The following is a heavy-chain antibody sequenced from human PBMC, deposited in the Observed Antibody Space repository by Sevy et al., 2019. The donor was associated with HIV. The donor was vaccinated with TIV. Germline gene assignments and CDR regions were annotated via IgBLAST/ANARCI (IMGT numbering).Heavy chain of an antibody. J-gene: IGHJ4*02. V-gene: IGHV3-48*02. Sequence: GGSLRLSCAASGFTFSDYSLNWVRQAPGKGLEWVSYISRSGTTRHYADSVRGRFTISRDDAKNSLYLQMSSLRDEDTAVYYCARDDTASYLPVSWGQGTQVTVSS. CDR3: ARDDTASYLPVS. CDR1: GFTFSDYS. CDR2: ISRSGTTR. D-gene: IGHD3-10*01.